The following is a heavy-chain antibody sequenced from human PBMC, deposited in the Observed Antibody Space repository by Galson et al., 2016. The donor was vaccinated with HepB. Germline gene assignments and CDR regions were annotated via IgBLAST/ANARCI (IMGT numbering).Heavy chain of an antibody. Sequence: SETLSLTCIVSGGSISSDYYWGWIRQPPGRGLEWIGSIYSGEDTYYNPSLKSRVTISVDTSKNQFSLRLDFVTAADTGVYYCATGIVVAGKYYYHYMDVWGKGTTVTVSS. CDR3: ATGIVVAGKYYYHYMDV. D-gene: IGHD6-19*01. CDR1: GGSISSDYY. V-gene: IGHV4-39*01. J-gene: IGHJ6*03. CDR2: IYSGEDT.